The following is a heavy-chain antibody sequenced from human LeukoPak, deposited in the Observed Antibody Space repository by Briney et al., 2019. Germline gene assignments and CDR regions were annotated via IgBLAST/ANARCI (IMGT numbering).Heavy chain of an antibody. J-gene: IGHJ4*02. V-gene: IGHV3-48*01. Sequence: PGGSLRLSCAASGITVSTNYMNWVRQAPGKGLEWVSYISTSSSTIYYADSVKGRFTISRDNSKNTLYLQMNSLRAEDTAVYYCAKSSIVVVPAGAFDYWGQGTLVTVSS. CDR1: GITVSTNY. CDR2: ISTSSSTI. D-gene: IGHD2-2*01. CDR3: AKSSIVVVPAGAFDY.